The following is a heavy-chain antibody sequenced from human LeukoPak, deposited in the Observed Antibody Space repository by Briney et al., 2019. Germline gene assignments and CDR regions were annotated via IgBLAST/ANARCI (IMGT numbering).Heavy chain of an antibody. CDR3: ARGRIAVAGVLRPFDY. J-gene: IGHJ4*02. CDR1: GFTFTTYS. D-gene: IGHD6-19*01. Sequence: GGSLILSCAASGFTFTTYSMNWVRQAPGKGLEWVSSISSGSSYIYYADSVKGRFTISRDNAKNSLYLQMNSLRVEDTAVYYCARGRIAVAGVLRPFDYWGQGTLVTVSS. V-gene: IGHV3-21*01. CDR2: ISSGSSYI.